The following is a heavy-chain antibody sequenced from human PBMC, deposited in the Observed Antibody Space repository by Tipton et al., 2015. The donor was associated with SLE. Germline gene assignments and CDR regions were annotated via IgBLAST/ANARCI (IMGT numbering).Heavy chain of an antibody. CDR1: GGSINSNAYY. Sequence: LRLSCTVSGGSINSNAYYWSWIRQHPGKGLEWLGYIYYSGATFYNPSLKSRVSISVDTSNNQFSLKLRSVTAADTAVYYCARERIGSSSNNVDYWGQGTLVTASS. D-gene: IGHD2-2*01. J-gene: IGHJ4*02. V-gene: IGHV4-31*03. CDR3: ARERIGSSSNNVDY. CDR2: IYYSGAT.